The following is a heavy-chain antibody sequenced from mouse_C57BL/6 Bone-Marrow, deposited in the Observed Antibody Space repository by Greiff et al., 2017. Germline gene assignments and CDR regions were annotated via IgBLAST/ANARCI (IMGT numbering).Heavy chain of an antibody. Sequence: EVQLQQSGTVLARPGASVKMSCKTSGYTFTSYWMHWVKQRPGQGLEWIGAIYPGNSDTSYNQKFKGKAKLTAVTSASTAYMELSSLTNEDSAVXYWTRGGLRRRAWFAYWGQGTLVTVSA. CDR1: GYTFTSYW. J-gene: IGHJ3*01. D-gene: IGHD2-4*01. V-gene: IGHV1-5*01. CDR2: IYPGNSDT. CDR3: TRGGLRRRAWFAY.